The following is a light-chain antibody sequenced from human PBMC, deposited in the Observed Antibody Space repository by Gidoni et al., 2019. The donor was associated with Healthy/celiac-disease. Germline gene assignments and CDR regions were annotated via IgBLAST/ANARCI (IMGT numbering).Light chain of an antibody. CDR2: DAS. Sequence: ELVLTQSPATLSLSPCERATLSGRASQSVSSYLAWYQQKPGQAPRLLIYDASNRATGIPARFSGSGSGTDFTLTISSLEPEDFAVYYCQQRSNWPPIFGPGTKVDIK. CDR1: QSVSSY. V-gene: IGKV3-11*01. J-gene: IGKJ3*01. CDR3: QQRSNWPPI.